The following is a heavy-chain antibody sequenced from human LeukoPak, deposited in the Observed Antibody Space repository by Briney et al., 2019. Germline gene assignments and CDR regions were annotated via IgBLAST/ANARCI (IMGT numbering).Heavy chain of an antibody. Sequence: GGSLRLSCAVSGFTFSNYALSRVRQSPGKGLEWVSTIIGSGDSTAYADSVKGRFTISRDNSKNTLFLQMNSLRAEDTALYYCAKERRETSGSYYGTFDSWGRGTLVTVSS. CDR2: IIGSGDST. J-gene: IGHJ4*02. D-gene: IGHD1-26*01. CDR3: AKERRETSGSYYGTFDS. V-gene: IGHV3-23*01. CDR1: GFTFSNYA.